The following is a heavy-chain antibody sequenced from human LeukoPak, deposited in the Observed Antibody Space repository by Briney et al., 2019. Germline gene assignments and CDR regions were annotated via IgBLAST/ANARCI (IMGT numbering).Heavy chain of an antibody. D-gene: IGHD3-10*01. CDR2: IYYSGST. CDR3: ARDETYYYGSGSYYYYYYGMDV. CDR1: GGSVSSGTYY. J-gene: IGHJ6*02. Sequence: SETLSLTCTVSGGSVSSGTYYWSWIRQPPGKGLEWIGYIYYSGSTNYNPSLKSRVTITVDTSKNQFSLKLSSVTAADTAAYYCARDETYYYGSGSYYYYYYGMDVWGQGTTVTVSS. V-gene: IGHV4-61*01.